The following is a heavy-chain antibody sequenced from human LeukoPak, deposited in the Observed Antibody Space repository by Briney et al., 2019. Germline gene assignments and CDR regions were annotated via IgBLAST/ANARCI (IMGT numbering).Heavy chain of an antibody. Sequence: GASVTVSCKASGYTFTGYYMHWVRQAPGQGLEWMGWINPNSGGTNYAQKFQGRVTMTRDTSISTAYMELSRLRSDDTAVYYCARDPISGSGSYYYYMDVWGKGTTVTISS. V-gene: IGHV1-2*02. CDR2: INPNSGGT. J-gene: IGHJ6*03. D-gene: IGHD3-10*01. CDR3: ARDPISGSGSYYYYMDV. CDR1: GYTFTGYY.